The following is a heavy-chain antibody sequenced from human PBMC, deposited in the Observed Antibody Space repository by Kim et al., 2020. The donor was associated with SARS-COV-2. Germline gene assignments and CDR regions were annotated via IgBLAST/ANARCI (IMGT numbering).Heavy chain of an antibody. J-gene: IGHJ4*02. Sequence: GNTNYAQKLQGRVTMTTDTSTSTAYMELRSLRSDDTAVYYCASFGSGSDHWGQGTLVTVSS. V-gene: IGHV1-18*01. CDR2: GNT. D-gene: IGHD1-26*01. CDR3: ASFGSGSDH.